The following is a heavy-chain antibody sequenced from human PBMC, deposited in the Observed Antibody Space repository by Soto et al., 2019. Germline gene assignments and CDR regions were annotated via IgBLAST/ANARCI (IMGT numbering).Heavy chain of an antibody. Sequence: QVVLLQSGAEVKGPGSSVRVSCKVSGSTFNNFAFSWVRQAPGHGPEWMEGIVVISNTADYSRRFQDRVTITADTSTSTLYMELGGLTFEDTAVYYCARAIKRWEVHYYFDYWGQGTLVTVSS. D-gene: IGHD1-26*01. CDR3: ARAIKRWEVHYYFDY. CDR2: IVVISNTA. CDR1: GSTFNNFA. J-gene: IGHJ4*02. V-gene: IGHV1-69*06.